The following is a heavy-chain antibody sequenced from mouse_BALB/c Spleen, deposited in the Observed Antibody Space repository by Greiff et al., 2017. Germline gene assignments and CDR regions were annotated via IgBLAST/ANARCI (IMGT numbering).Heavy chain of an antibody. Sequence: DVMLVESGGGLVKPGGSLKLSCAASGFAFSSYDMSWVRQTPEKRLEWVAYISSGGGSTYYPDTVKGRFTISRDNAKNTLYLQMSSLKSEDTAMYYCARPVVARGSYYFDYWGQGTTLTVSS. J-gene: IGHJ2*01. V-gene: IGHV5-12-1*01. CDR2: ISSGGGST. D-gene: IGHD1-1*01. CDR3: ARPVVARGSYYFDY. CDR1: GFAFSSYD.